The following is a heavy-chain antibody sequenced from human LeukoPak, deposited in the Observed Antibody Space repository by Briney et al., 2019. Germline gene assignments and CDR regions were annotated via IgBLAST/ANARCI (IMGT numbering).Heavy chain of an antibody. D-gene: IGHD6-13*01. CDR3: ARRDSSWYQGGYYYYYMDV. J-gene: IGHJ6*03. V-gene: IGHV4-59*08. CDR2: IYYSGST. Sequence: SETLSLTCTVSGGSISSYYWSWIRQPPGKGLEWIGYIYYSGSTNYSPSLKSRVTISVDTSKNQFSLKLSSVTAADTAVYYCARRDSSWYQGGYYYYYMDVWGKGTTVTVSS. CDR1: GGSISSYY.